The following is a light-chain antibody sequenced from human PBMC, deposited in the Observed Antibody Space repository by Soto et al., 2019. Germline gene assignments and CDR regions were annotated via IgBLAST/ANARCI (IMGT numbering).Light chain of an antibody. Sequence: DIQMTQSRSSLSASVGDRVTITCQASHDISTYLNWYQQKPGKAPKLLIYDASNLETGVPSRFTGSGSGTDFAFTISRLQPEDIATYYCQQYDNLPPLTFGGGTKVEIK. CDR2: DAS. CDR3: QQYDNLPPLT. CDR1: HDISTY. J-gene: IGKJ4*01. V-gene: IGKV1-33*01.